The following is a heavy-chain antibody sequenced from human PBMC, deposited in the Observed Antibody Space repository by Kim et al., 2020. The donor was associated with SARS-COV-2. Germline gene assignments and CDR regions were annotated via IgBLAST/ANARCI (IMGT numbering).Heavy chain of an antibody. D-gene: IGHD2-2*01. CDR2: INPNSGGT. Sequence: ASVKVSCKASGYTFTGYYMHWVRQAPGQGLEWMGWINPNSGGTNYAQKFQGWVTMTRDTSISTAYMELSRLRSDDTAVYYCARERGQGDQLLTLGDAFDIWGQGTMVTVSS. CDR1: GYTFTGYY. V-gene: IGHV1-2*04. CDR3: ARERGQGDQLLTLGDAFDI. J-gene: IGHJ3*02.